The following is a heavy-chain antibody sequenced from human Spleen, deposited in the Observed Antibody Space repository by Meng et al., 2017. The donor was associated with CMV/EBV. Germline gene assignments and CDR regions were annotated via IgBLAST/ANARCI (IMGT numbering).Heavy chain of an antibody. CDR2: ISHDGSNK. D-gene: IGHD1-1*01. CDR3: ARLDEPFYNYGLDV. Sequence: GGSLRLSCAASGFTFTSYTMHWVRQAPGKGLEWVAVISHDGSNKFYADSVKGRFAISRDRSKNTLYLQMNSLRPVDTAVYYCARLDEPFYNYGLDVWGQGATVTVSS. V-gene: IGHV3-30*09. J-gene: IGHJ6*02. CDR1: GFTFTSYT.